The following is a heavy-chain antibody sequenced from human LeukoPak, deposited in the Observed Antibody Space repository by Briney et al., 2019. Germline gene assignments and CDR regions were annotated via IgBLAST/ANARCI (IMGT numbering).Heavy chain of an antibody. CDR3: ARHPVITIFGVVIIRAFDI. Sequence: SETLSLTCTVSGGSISSGSYYWGWIRQPPGKGLEWIGSIYYSGSTYYNPSLKSRVTISVDTSKNQFSLKLSSVTAADTAVYYCARHPVITIFGVVIIRAFDIWGQGTMVTVSS. D-gene: IGHD3-3*01. CDR2: IYYSGST. CDR1: GGSISSGSYY. J-gene: IGHJ3*02. V-gene: IGHV4-39*01.